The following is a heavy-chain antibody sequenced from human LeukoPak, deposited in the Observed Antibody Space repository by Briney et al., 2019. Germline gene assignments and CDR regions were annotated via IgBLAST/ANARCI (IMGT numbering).Heavy chain of an antibody. J-gene: IGHJ6*02. D-gene: IGHD3-3*01. V-gene: IGHV1-18*01. CDR1: GYTFTSYG. CDR3: ARDPGTDYDFWSGYRGYYGMDV. Sequence: APVKVSCKASGYTFTSYGISWVRQAPGQGLEWMGWISAYNGNTNYAQKLQGRVTMTTDTSTSTAYMELRSLRSDDTAVYYCARDPGTDYDFWSGYRGYYGMDVWGQGTTVTVSS. CDR2: ISAYNGNT.